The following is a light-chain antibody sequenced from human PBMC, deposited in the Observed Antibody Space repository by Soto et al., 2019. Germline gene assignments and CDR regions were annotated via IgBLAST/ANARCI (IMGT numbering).Light chain of an antibody. CDR2: DAT. V-gene: IGKV3-11*01. CDR3: QQHENWPRT. CDR1: QSVDNF. Sequence: EIVLTQSPVIVSLSPGERATLSCRASQSVDNFLAWYQLKPGKAPRLLIYDATKRATGIPARFSGSGSGTDFTLTISSLEAEDFALYYCQQHENWPRTFGQGTKVDIK. J-gene: IGKJ1*01.